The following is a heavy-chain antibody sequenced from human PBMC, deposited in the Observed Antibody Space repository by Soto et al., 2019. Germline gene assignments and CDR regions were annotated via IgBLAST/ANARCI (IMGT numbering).Heavy chain of an antibody. CDR2: IYTGGST. CDR1: GFTVGSNH. D-gene: IGHD2-15*01. CDR3: ARQDSYCSGGSCYFDY. J-gene: IGHJ4*02. V-gene: IGHV3-53*01. Sequence: GSLRLSCAASGFTVGSNHMTWVRQAPGKGLEWVSVIYTGGSTYYADSVKGRFTISRDNSKNTLYLQMNSLRAEDTAVYYCARQDSYCSGGSCYFDYWGQGTLVTVSS.